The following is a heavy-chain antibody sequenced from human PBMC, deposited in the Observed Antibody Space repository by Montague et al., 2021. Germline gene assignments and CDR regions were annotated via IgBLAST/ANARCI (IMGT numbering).Heavy chain of an antibody. J-gene: IGHJ4*02. D-gene: IGHD2/OR15-2a*01. Sequence: SETLSLTCTVSGDSINGWYWSWIRQPPGKGLEWIGSVHYSGATNYNPSLKSRVTMSADTSKNQVSLKLNSVTAADTAVYYYAGLGFYEGGGFFIWGRGTMVTVSS. CDR2: VHYSGAT. CDR3: AGLGFYEGGGFFI. CDR1: GDSINGWY. V-gene: IGHV4-59*12.